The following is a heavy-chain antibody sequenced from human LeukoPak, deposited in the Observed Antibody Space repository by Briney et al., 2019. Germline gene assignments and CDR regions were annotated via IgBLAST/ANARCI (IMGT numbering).Heavy chain of an antibody. CDR3: ARLSGSPDY. D-gene: IGHD3-10*01. CDR2: IYPGDSDT. Sequence: GESLKISCKGSGYSFPNYWIGWVRQMPGKGLEWMGVIYPGDSDTRYSPSFQGKVAISADKSISTAYLQWSRLEASDTAIYYCARLSGSPDYWGQGTLVTVSS. CDR1: GYSFPNYW. V-gene: IGHV5-51*01. J-gene: IGHJ4*02.